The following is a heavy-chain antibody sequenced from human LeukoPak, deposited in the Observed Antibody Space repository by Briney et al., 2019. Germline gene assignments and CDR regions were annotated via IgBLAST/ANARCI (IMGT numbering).Heavy chain of an antibody. Sequence: GGSLRLSCVASGPTFRSYGMHWVRQAPGKGLEWVAVIWYDGSNKYYADSVKGRFTISRDNSKNTLYLQMNSLRVEDTAVYYCATLLGGDGMDVWGQGTTAIVPS. V-gene: IGHV3-33*01. D-gene: IGHD3-16*01. J-gene: IGHJ6*02. CDR2: IWYDGSNK. CDR1: GPTFRSYG. CDR3: ATLLGGDGMDV.